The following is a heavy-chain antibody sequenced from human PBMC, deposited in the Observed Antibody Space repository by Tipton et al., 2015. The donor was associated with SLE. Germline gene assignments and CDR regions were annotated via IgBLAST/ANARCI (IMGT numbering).Heavy chain of an antibody. Sequence: LSLTCAASGFTVSSNYMSWVRQAPGKGLEWVGFIRSKAYGGTTEYAASVKGRFTISRDDSKSIAYLQMNSLKTEDTAVYYCTRDLRYYGSGSLGYYFDYWGQGTLVPVSS. CDR1: GFTVSSNY. CDR2: IRSKAYGGTT. CDR3: TRDLRYYGSGSLGYYFDY. J-gene: IGHJ4*02. D-gene: IGHD3-10*01. V-gene: IGHV3-49*04.